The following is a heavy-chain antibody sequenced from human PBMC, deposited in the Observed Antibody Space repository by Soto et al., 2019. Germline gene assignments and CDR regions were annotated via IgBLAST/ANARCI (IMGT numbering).Heavy chain of an antibody. D-gene: IGHD2-15*01. CDR2: IFHSGNA. J-gene: IGHJ4*01. CDR3: ARAHAPTLPFDY. Sequence: SETLSFTCTVAGGSMRNVYWSWIRQPPGKRLEWIGFIFHSGNAKYNPSLKSRVTISIDTSKSQFSLSLDSVTAADTAVYFCARAHAPTLPFDYWGLGTLVTVSS. CDR1: GGSMRNVY. V-gene: IGHV4-59*01.